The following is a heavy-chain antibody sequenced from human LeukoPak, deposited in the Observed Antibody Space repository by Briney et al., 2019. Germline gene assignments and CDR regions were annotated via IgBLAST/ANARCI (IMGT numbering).Heavy chain of an antibody. V-gene: IGHV3-23*01. CDR1: GLTVSSNY. Sequence: GGSLRLSCAASGLTVSSNYMSWVRQAPGKGLEWVSTISRSGVATYYANSVKGRFTISRDNSKNTVYLQMNSLRAEDTAIYYCAKHSHDGSAPYYEVQLDYWGQGTLVTVSS. CDR3: AKHSHDGSAPYYEVQLDY. CDR2: ISRSGVAT. J-gene: IGHJ4*02. D-gene: IGHD3-22*01.